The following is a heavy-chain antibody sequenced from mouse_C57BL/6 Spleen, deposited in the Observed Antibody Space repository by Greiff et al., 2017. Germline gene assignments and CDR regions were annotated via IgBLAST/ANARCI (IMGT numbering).Heavy chain of an antibody. CDR3: ARYRAMEG. J-gene: IGHJ4*01. CDR2: IDPSDSYT. V-gene: IGHV1-50*01. CDR1: GYTFTSYW. Sequence: VQLQQSGAELVKPGASVKLSCKASGYTFTSYWMQWVKQRPGQGLEWIGEIDPSDSYTNYNQKFKGKATLTVDTSSSTAYMQLSSLTSEDSAVYYCARYRAMEGWGKGTSVTVSS.